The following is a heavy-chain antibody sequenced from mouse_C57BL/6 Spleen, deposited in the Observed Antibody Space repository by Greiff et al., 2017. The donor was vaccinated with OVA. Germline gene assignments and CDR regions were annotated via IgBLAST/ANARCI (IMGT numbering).Heavy chain of an antibody. CDR3: ARWNYSNYVDFDY. Sequence: QVQLQQSGPELVKPGASVKISCKASGYAFSSSWMNWVKQRPGKGLEWIGRIYPGDGDTNYNGKFKGKATLTADKSSSTAYMQLSSLTSEDSAVYFGARWNYSNYVDFDYWGQGTTLTVSS. J-gene: IGHJ2*01. D-gene: IGHD2-5*01. V-gene: IGHV1-82*01. CDR1: GYAFSSSW. CDR2: IYPGDGDT.